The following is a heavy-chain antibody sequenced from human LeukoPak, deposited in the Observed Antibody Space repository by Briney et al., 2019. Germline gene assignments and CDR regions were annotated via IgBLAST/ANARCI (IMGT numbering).Heavy chain of an antibody. CDR3: ARDRDYYDSSGYQDYFDY. V-gene: IGHV3-33*01. D-gene: IGHD3-22*01. CDR2: IWYDGSNK. CDR1: GFTFSSYG. J-gene: IGHJ4*02. Sequence: PGRSLRLSCAASGFTFSSYGMHWVRQAPGKGLEWVAVIWYDGSNKYYADSVKGRFTISRDNSKNTLYLQMNSLRAEDTAVYYCARDRDYYDSSGYQDYFDYWGQGTLVTVSS.